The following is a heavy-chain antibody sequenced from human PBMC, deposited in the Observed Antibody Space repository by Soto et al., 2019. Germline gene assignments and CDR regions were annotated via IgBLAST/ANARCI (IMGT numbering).Heavy chain of an antibody. J-gene: IGHJ4*02. D-gene: IGHD1-26*01. CDR3: NKVLKWELRETDY. CDR1: GFTFSNAW. V-gene: IGHV3-15*01. CDR2: IKSKTDGGTT. Sequence: PGGSLRLSCAASGFTFSNAWMSWVRQAPGKGLEWVGRIKSKTDGGTTDYAAPVKGRFTISRDDSKNTLYLQMNSLKTEDTAVYYCNKVLKWELRETDYWGQGTLVTVSS.